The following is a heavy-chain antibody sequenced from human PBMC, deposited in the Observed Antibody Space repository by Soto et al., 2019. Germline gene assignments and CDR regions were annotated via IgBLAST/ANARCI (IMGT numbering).Heavy chain of an antibody. CDR1: GIDFRRYW. CDR2: INSDTSNT. Sequence: EVQLVESGGGLVQPGGSLRLSCAASGIDFRRYWMHWVRQAPGKGLVWVARINSDTSNTEYADSVRGRFTISRDNAKNTLYLQMNSLRADDTAVYYCALEEQYPANFDYWGQGTLVTVSS. J-gene: IGHJ4*02. CDR3: ALEEQYPANFDY. D-gene: IGHD2-2*01. V-gene: IGHV3-74*01.